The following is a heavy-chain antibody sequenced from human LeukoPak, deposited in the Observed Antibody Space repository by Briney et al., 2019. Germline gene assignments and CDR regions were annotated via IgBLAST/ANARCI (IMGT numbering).Heavy chain of an antibody. CDR1: GFTFSSYS. CDR2: ISSSSSYI. CDR3: ARVYCSSTSCYRTPVGYFQH. V-gene: IGHV3-21*01. Sequence: PGGSLRLSCAAYGFTFSSYSMNWVRQAPGKGLEWVSSISSSSSYIYYADSVKGRFTISRDNAKNSLYLQMNSLRAEDTAVYYCARVYCSSTSCYRTPVGYFQHWGQGTLVTVSS. J-gene: IGHJ1*01. D-gene: IGHD2-2*01.